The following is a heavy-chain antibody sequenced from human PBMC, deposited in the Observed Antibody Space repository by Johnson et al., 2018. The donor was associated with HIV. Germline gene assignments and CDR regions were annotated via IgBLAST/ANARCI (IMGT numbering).Heavy chain of an antibody. J-gene: IGHJ3*02. CDR3: ARGRGDSSGYTDAFDI. D-gene: IGHD3-22*01. CDR2: IYSGGST. CDR1: GFTVSSNY. V-gene: IGHV3-53*01. Sequence: VQLVESGGGLIQPGGSLRLSCAASGFTVSSNYMSWVRQAPGKGLEWVSVIYSGGSTYYADSVKGRFTISRDNSKNTLYLQMNSLRAEDTAVYYCARGRGDSSGYTDAFDIWGQGTMVTVSS.